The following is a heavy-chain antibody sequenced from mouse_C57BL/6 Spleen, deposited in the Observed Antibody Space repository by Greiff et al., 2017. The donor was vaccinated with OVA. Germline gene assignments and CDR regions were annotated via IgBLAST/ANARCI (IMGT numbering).Heavy chain of an antibody. CDR3: ARDYDYEAYYFDY. V-gene: IGHV5-17*01. CDR1: GFTFSDYG. J-gene: IGHJ2*01. D-gene: IGHD2-4*01. Sequence: EVQLVESGGGLVKPGGSLKLSCAASGFTFSDYGMHWVRQAPEKGLEWVAYISSGSSTIYYADTVKGRFTISRDNAKNTLFLQMTSLRSEDTAMYYCARDYDYEAYYFDYWGQGTTLTVSS. CDR2: ISSGSSTI.